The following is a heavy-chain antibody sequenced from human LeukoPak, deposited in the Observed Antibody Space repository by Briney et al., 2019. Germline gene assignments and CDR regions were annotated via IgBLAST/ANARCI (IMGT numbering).Heavy chain of an antibody. V-gene: IGHV4-34*01. CDR1: GGSFSGYY. CDR2: IYYSGST. J-gene: IGHJ5*02. CDR3: ARIKRLQLVQTWFDP. Sequence: SETLSLTCAVYGGSFSGYYWSWIRQPPGKGLEWIGNIYYSGSTYYNPSLKSRVTISVDTSKNQFSLKLSSVTAADTAVYYCARIKRLQLVQTWFDPWGQGTLVTVSS. D-gene: IGHD6-13*01.